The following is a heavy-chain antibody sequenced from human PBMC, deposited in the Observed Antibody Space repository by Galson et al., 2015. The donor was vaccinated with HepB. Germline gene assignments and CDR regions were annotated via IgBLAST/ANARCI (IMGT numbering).Heavy chain of an antibody. J-gene: IGHJ5*02. CDR1: GGSISSYY. Sequence: ETLSLTCTVSGGSISSYYWSWIRQPPGKGLEWLGNIDYSGSTNYNPSLKSRVTISVDTSKNQFSVKLNSVTAADTAVYYCAREIRSGYGINGFDPWGQGTLVTVSS. D-gene: IGHD3-22*01. CDR3: AREIRSGYGINGFDP. V-gene: IGHV4-59*01. CDR2: IDYSGST.